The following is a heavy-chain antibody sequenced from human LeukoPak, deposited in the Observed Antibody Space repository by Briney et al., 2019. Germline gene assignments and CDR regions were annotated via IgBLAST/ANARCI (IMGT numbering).Heavy chain of an antibody. CDR2: IWYGGNNK. J-gene: IGHJ5*02. D-gene: IGHD2-2*03. Sequence: GGSLRLSCAASGFTFSTYGMHWVRQAPGKGLEWVALIWYGGNNKYYADSVKGRFTISRDNSQNTLYLQMNSLRVEDTAVYYCAKDGGGYCTSSSCAGTWFGPWGQGTLVTVSS. CDR1: GFTFSTYG. V-gene: IGHV3-33*06. CDR3: AKDGGGYCTSSSCAGTWFGP.